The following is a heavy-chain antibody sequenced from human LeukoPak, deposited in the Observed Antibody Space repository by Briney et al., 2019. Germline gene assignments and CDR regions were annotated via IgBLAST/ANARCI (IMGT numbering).Heavy chain of an antibody. J-gene: IGHJ4*02. D-gene: IGHD2-2*01. CDR1: GYTFTGYY. CDR2: INPNCGGS. V-gene: IGHV1-2*02. CDR3: ARDWVYCSSTSCYV. Sequence: ASVKVSCKASGYTFTGYYIHWVRQAPGQGLEWMGWINPNCGGSKYAQKFQGRVTMTRDTSISTAYMELSRLRSGDTAVYYCARDWVYCSSTSCYVWGQGTLVTVSS.